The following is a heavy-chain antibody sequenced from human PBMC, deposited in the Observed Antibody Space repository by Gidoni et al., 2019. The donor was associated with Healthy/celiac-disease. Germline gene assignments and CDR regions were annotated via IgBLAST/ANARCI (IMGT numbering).Heavy chain of an antibody. V-gene: IGHV3-11*06. CDR2: SSSSSSYT. CDR3: ARDGGSYLHWYFDL. CDR1: GFTFSDYY. D-gene: IGHD1-26*01. Sequence: QVQLVESGGGLVKPGGSLRLSCAASGFTFSDYYMSWIRQAPGKGLEWVSYSSSSSSYTNYADSVKGRFTISRDNAKNSLYLQMNSLRAEDTAVYYCARDGGSYLHWYFDLWGRGTLVTVSS. J-gene: IGHJ2*01.